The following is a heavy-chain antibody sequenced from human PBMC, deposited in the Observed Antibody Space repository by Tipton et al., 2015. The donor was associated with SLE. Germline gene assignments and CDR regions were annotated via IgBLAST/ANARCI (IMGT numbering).Heavy chain of an antibody. J-gene: IGHJ6*03. CDR2: IYSSGST. CDR3: GGGNHFDYYMDV. CDR1: GASISDHY. Sequence: TLSLPCTVSGASISDHYWTWIRQPPGKGLEWIGYIYSSGSTTYTPSLKSRIAISVDTSTTQFSLRLTSMTAADTAVYYCGGGNHFDYYMDVWGKGTTVTVSS. D-gene: IGHD3-16*02. V-gene: IGHV4-4*08.